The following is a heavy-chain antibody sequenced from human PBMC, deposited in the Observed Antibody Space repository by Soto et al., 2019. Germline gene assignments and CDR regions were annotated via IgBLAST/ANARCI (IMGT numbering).Heavy chain of an antibody. V-gene: IGHV4-31*03. J-gene: IGHJ4*02. CDR2: IYYSGST. Sequence: QVQLQESGPGLVKPSQTLSLTCTVSGGSISSGGYYWSWIRQHPGKGLEWIGYIYYSGSTYYNPSLKSRVTISVDTSKNQLSLKLSSVTAADTAVYYCARGKTYYYDSSGYYYAPFDYWGQGTLVTVSS. CDR1: GGSISSGGYY. CDR3: ARGKTYYYDSSGYYYAPFDY. D-gene: IGHD3-22*01.